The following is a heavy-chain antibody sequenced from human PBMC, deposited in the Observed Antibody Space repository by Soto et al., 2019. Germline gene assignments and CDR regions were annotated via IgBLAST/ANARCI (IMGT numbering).Heavy chain of an antibody. CDR3: AREGCSGGSCYYVY. CDR2: INPNSGGT. V-gene: IGHV1-2*02. J-gene: IGHJ4*02. D-gene: IGHD2-15*01. CDR1: GYTFTGYY. Sequence: QVQLVQSGAEVKKPGASVKVSCKASGYTFTGYYMHWVRQAPGQGLEWMGCINPNSGGTNYAQKVQGRVTMTRDTSISTAYMELSRLRSDDTAVYYCAREGCSGGSCYYVYWGQGTLVTVSS.